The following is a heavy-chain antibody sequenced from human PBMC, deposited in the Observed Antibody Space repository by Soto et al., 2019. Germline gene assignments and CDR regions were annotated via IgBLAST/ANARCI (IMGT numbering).Heavy chain of an antibody. CDR2: ISSSSSTI. Sequence: EVQLVESGGGLVQPGGSLRLSCAASGFTFSSYSMNWVRQAPGKGLEWVSYISSSSSTIYYADSVKGRFTSSRDNAKNSLYLQMNSLRAEDTAVYYCAREDYSSGWYSSWFDPWGQGTLVTVSS. CDR1: GFTFSSYS. D-gene: IGHD6-19*01. V-gene: IGHV3-48*01. J-gene: IGHJ5*02. CDR3: AREDYSSGWYSSWFDP.